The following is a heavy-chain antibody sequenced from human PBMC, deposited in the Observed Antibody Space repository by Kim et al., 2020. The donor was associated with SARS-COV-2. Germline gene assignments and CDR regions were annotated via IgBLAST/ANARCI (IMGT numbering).Heavy chain of an antibody. CDR2: IWYDGNNK. Sequence: GGSLRLSCAASGFTFSSYGMHWVRQAPGKGLEWVAVIWYDGNNKYYADSVKGRFTISRDNSKNTLYLQMNSLRAEDTAVYYCAKEYGSGSYSAYYYYGMDDWGQGTTVTVSS. CDR1: GFTFSSYG. J-gene: IGHJ6*02. D-gene: IGHD3-10*01. V-gene: IGHV3-33*06. CDR3: AKEYGSGSYSAYYYYGMDD.